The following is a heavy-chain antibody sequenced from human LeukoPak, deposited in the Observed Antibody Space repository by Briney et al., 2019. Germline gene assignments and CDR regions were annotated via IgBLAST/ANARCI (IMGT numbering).Heavy chain of an antibody. CDR2: MYHSGST. D-gene: IGHD3-10*01. CDR1: GYSISSGHY. J-gene: IGHJ5*02. Sequence: SETLSLTCTVSGYSISSGHYWGWIRQPPGKGLEWIGSMYHSGSTYYNPPLKSRVTISEDTSKNQFSLKLRFVTAADTAVYYCARGPRFGELLWHWFDPWGQGTLVTVSS. CDR3: ARGPRFGELLWHWFDP. V-gene: IGHV4-38-2*02.